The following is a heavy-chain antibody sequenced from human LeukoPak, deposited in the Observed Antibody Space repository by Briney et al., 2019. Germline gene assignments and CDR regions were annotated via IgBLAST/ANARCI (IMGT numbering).Heavy chain of an antibody. Sequence: GGSLRLSCAASGCTFSSYDMHWVRQAPGKGLEWVAFIWYDGSNEYYADSVKGRFTISRDNSKATLYLQMNSLRAEDTAVYYCARDGVAAYGMDVWGQGTTVTVSS. CDR1: GCTFSSYD. CDR3: ARDGVAAYGMDV. V-gene: IGHV3-33*01. D-gene: IGHD6-19*01. J-gene: IGHJ6*02. CDR2: IWYDGSNE.